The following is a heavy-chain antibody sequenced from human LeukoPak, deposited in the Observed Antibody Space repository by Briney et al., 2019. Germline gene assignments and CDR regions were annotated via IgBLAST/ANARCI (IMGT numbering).Heavy chain of an antibody. Sequence: SGPALVKPTQTLTLTCTFSGFSLSTSGTCVSWIRQSPGKALEWLARIGWDDDKYYSTSLKTRLTISKDTSKNQVVLTMTNMDPVDTGTYYCARTTGGYKSGWHSISFDHWGQGTLVTVSS. CDR2: IGWDDDK. D-gene: IGHD6-19*01. J-gene: IGHJ4*02. CDR3: ARTTGGYKSGWHSISFDH. V-gene: IGHV2-70*11. CDR1: GFSLSTSGTC.